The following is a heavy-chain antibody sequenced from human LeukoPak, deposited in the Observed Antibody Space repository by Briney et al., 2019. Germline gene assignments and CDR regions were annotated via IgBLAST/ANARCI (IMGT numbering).Heavy chain of an antibody. CDR2: ISYDGSNK. CDR3: ARDPRAFDI. J-gene: IGHJ3*02. Sequence: GGSLRLSCAASGFTFSSYGMHWVRQAPGKGLEWVAVISYDGSNKYYADSVKGRFTISRDNSKNTLYLQMNSLRSEDTAVYYCARDPRAFDIWGQGTVVTVSS. V-gene: IGHV3-30*03. CDR1: GFTFSSYG.